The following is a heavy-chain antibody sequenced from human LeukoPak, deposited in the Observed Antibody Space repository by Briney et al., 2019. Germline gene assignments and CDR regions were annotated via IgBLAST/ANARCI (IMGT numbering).Heavy chain of an antibody. V-gene: IGHV4-34*01. Sequence: SETLSLTCAVYGGSFSGYYWSWIRQPPGKGLEWIGEINHSGSTNYNPSLKSRVTISVDTSKNQFSLRLSSVTAADTAVYYCARGLGITIFGVGRYWFDPWGRGTLVTVSS. CDR1: GGSFSGYY. J-gene: IGHJ5*02. D-gene: IGHD3-3*01. CDR2: INHSGST. CDR3: ARGLGITIFGVGRYWFDP.